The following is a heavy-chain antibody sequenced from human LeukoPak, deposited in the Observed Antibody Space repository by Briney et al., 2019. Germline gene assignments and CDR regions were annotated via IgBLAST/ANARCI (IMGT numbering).Heavy chain of an antibody. CDR1: GFTVSSNY. D-gene: IGHD3-10*01. CDR2: IYSGGST. Sequence: GGSLRLSCAASGFTVSSNYMSWVRQAPGKGLEWVSVIYSGGSTYYADSVKGRFTISRDNSKNTLYLQMNSQRAEDTAVYYCARGQPTYYYGSGSYYFDYWGQGTLVTVSS. J-gene: IGHJ4*02. CDR3: ARGQPTYYYGSGSYYFDY. V-gene: IGHV3-53*01.